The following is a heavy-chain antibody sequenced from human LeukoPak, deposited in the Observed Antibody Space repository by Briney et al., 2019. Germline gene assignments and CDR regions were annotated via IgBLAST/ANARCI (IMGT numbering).Heavy chain of an antibody. CDR2: ISGSGGST. Sequence: GGSLRLSCAASGFTFSSYAMSWVRQAPGKGLEWVSGISGSGGSTYYADSVKGRFTISRDKSKNSLYLQMSSLRAEDTAVYYCAKENEIAGGKVGVGDYWGEGTLVTVSS. J-gene: IGHJ4*02. CDR3: AKENEIAGGKVGVGDY. CDR1: GFTFSSYA. D-gene: IGHD4-23*01. V-gene: IGHV3-23*01.